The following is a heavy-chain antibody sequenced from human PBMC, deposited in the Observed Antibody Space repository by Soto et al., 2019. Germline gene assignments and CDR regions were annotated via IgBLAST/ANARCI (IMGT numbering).Heavy chain of an antibody. CDR2: IYSGGYT. J-gene: IGHJ4*02. D-gene: IGHD3-10*01. Sequence: EVQLVESGGGLIQPGGALRLSCAVSGFTVSNNYMSWVRQAPGKGLEGVSVIYSGGYTAYGDSVKGRFTISRDNPNNTLNLQNNTLGPADTPWYSCATHPGGGGYWGQGTLVTVSS. CDR1: GFTVSNNY. CDR3: ATHPGGGGY. V-gene: IGHV3-53*01.